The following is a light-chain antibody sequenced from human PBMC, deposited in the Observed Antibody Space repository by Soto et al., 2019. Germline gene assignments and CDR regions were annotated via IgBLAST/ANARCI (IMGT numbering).Light chain of an antibody. V-gene: IGKV3-20*01. Sequence: IVLTQSPVTLSLSPGERATLSCRASQGINSTYVAWYQQKSGQAPRLLIYGAFNRATGIPDRFSGSGSGTDFTLTFSRLEPEDFAVYYCQQYNNWPRTFGQGTKVDIK. CDR1: QGINSTY. CDR2: GAF. J-gene: IGKJ1*01. CDR3: QQYNNWPRT.